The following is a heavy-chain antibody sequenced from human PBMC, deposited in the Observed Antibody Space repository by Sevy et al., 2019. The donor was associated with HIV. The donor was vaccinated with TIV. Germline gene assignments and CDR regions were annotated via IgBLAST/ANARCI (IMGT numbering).Heavy chain of an antibody. D-gene: IGHD3-3*01. CDR3: AMFAGDFWSGYYVGEYFQH. Sequence: GGSLRLSCAASGFTFSSYSMNWVRQAPGKGLEWVSYISSSSSTIYYADSVKGRFTISRDNAKNSLYLQMNSLRDEDTAVYYCAMFAGDFWSGYYVGEYFQHWGQSTLVTVSS. J-gene: IGHJ1*01. CDR2: ISSSSSTI. CDR1: GFTFSSYS. V-gene: IGHV3-48*02.